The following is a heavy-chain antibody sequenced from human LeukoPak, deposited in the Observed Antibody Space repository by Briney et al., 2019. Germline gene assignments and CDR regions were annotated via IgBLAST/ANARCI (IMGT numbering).Heavy chain of an antibody. D-gene: IGHD5-18*01. CDR1: GFTFSSYW. CDR2: MKTDGSEI. Sequence: GGTLRLSCAASGFTFSSYWMNWGRQAPGPGLEWVANMKTDGSEIYYVDSVKGRFTISRDNAKNSLYLQMNSLRAEDTAVYYCAKNLGYSYGYLDAFDIWGQGTMVTVSS. CDR3: AKNLGYSYGYLDAFDI. V-gene: IGHV3-7*01. J-gene: IGHJ3*02.